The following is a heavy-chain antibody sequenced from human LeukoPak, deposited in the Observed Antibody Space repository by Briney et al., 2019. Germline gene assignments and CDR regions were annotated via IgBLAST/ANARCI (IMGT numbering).Heavy chain of an antibody. CDR2: INSDGSST. CDR3: ARAGYSSGWHYFDY. CDR1: GFTFSSYW. J-gene: IGHJ4*02. Sequence: GGSLRLSCAASGFTFSSYWMHWVRQAPGKGLVWVSRINSDGSSTSYADSVKGRFTISRDNAKSTLYLQTNSLRAEDTAVYYCARAGYSSGWHYFDYWGQGTLVTVSS. D-gene: IGHD6-19*01. V-gene: IGHV3-74*01.